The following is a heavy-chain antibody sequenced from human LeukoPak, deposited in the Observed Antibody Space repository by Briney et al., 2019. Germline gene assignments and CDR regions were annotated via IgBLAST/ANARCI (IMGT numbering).Heavy chain of an antibody. J-gene: IGHJ3*02. V-gene: IGHV3-30*02. D-gene: IGHD2-21*01. CDR1: GITFSNSG. CDR2: IGHDGRNK. Sequence: GGSLRLSCEASGITFSNSGMHWVRQAPGKGLEWVAYIGHDGRNKFYTESVRGRFTISGDNSMKMAYLQMNILRTEDTAIYFCAKDGDWTFDIWGQGTMVTVSS. CDR3: AKDGDWTFDI.